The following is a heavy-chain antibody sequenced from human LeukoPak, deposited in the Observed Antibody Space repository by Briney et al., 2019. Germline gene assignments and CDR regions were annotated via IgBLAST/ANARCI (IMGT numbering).Heavy chain of an antibody. J-gene: IGHJ4*02. D-gene: IGHD5-18*01. CDR2: ISGSGGST. V-gene: IGHV3-23*01. CDR1: GFTFSSYA. Sequence: GGSLRLSCEASGFTFSSYAMSWVRQAPGKGLEWVSAISGSGGSTYYADSVKGRFTISRDNSKNTLYLQMNSLRAEDTAVYYCAKLVSYSYGFYYFDYWGQGTLVTVSS. CDR3: AKLVSYSYGFYYFDY.